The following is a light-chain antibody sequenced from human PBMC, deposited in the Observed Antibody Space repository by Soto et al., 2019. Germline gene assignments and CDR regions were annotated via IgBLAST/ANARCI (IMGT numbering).Light chain of an antibody. CDR3: LLSYGGARI. Sequence: QAVVTQEPSLTVSPGATVTLTCGSNTGTVTSGHYPYWFQQKPGQAPRTLIYDTSNKHSWTPARFSGSLLGGKAALTLSGAQPEDEAEYYCLLSYGGARIVGGGTKLTVL. CDR1: TGTVTSGHY. V-gene: IGLV7-46*01. CDR2: DTS. J-gene: IGLJ2*01.